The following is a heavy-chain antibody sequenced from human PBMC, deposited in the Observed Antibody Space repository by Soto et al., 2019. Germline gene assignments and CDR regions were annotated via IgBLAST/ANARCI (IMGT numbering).Heavy chain of an antibody. CDR1: GFTFSNYW. CDR2: IRSDGSGI. CDR3: ENSYWPVGNY. J-gene: IGHJ4*02. V-gene: IGHV3-74*01. D-gene: IGHD2-8*02. Sequence: HPGGSLRLSCAASGFTFSNYWMHWVRQAPGKGLVWVSRIRSDGSGISYADSVKGRFTISRDTATNTLYLQMNSLSVEDTALYYCENSYWPVGNYWGQGIPVTVSS.